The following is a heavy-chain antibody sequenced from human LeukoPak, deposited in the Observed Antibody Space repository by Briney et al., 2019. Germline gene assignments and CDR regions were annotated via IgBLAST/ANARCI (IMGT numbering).Heavy chain of an antibody. CDR1: GFTFSTYE. CDR3: AREVIGGNSA. J-gene: IGHJ4*02. CDR2: ISSSTTYI. V-gene: IGHV3-21*01. D-gene: IGHD4-23*01. Sequence: PGGSPRLSXAASGFTFSTYEASWVRQAPGKGLEWVASISSSTTYIYYADSLKGRFTISRDDAKNSLYLQMSSLRAEDTAVYYCAREVIGGNSAWGQGTLVTVSS.